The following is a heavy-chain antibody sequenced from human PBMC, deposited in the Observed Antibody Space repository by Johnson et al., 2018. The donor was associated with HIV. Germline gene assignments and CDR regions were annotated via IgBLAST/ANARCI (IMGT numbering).Heavy chain of an antibody. J-gene: IGHJ3*02. CDR3: TTMSALWFGDLHVFGDGFDI. V-gene: IGHV3-15*01. D-gene: IGHD3-10*01. CDR1: GFTFSNAW. CDR2: VKSKTDGGTI. Sequence: VQLVESGGGSVKSGGSLRVSCAASGFTFSNAWMSWVRQAPGKGLEWVGRVKSKTDGGTIDYAAAVKGRFIISRDDSKKTLYLQMNGLKTEDTAVYYCTTMSALWFGDLHVFGDGFDIWDQGTMVTVSS.